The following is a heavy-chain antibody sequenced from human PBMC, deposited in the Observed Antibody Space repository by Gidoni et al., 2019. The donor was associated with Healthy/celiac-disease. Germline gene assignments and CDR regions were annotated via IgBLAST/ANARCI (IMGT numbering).Heavy chain of an antibody. V-gene: IGHV1-18*01. CDR3: ARDPRDIVVVPAAMGDAFDI. CDR1: GYTFTSYG. J-gene: IGHJ3*02. D-gene: IGHD2-2*01. CDR2: ISAYNGNT. Sequence: QVQLVQSGAEVKKPGASVKVSCKASGYTFTSYGISWVRQAPGQGLEWMGWISAYNGNTNYAQKLQGRVTMTTDTSTSTAYMELRSLRSDDTAVYYCARDPRDIVVVPAAMGDAFDIWGQGTMVTVSS.